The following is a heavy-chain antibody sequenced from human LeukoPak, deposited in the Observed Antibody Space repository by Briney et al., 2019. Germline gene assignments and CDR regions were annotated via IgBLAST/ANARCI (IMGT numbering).Heavy chain of an antibody. CDR2: IYPGDSDT. D-gene: IGHD3-10*01. Sequence: GESLKISCKGSGYSFTSYWIGWVRQMPGKGLEWMGIIYPGDSDTRYSPSFQGQVTISADKSISTAYLQWSSLKASDTAMYYCARLRIVRGVIIWFDPWGQGTLVTVSS. J-gene: IGHJ5*02. CDR1: GYSFTSYW. V-gene: IGHV5-51*01. CDR3: ARLRIVRGVIIWFDP.